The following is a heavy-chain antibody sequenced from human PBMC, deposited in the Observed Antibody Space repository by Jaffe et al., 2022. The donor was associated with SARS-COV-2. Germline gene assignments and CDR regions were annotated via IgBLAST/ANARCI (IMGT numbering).Heavy chain of an antibody. J-gene: IGHJ4*02. CDR2: ISVSGGST. CDR1: EFTFSNYA. D-gene: IGHD5-12*01. CDR3: AKIEGYDPDAY. V-gene: IGHV3-23*04. Sequence: EAQLVESGGGLVQPGGSLRLSCAASEFTFSNYAMSWVRQAPGTGLEWVSLISVSGGSTYYADSVKGRFTISRDNSKNTLYLQMNSLRAEDTAIYYCAKIEGYDPDAYWGQGTLVTVSS.